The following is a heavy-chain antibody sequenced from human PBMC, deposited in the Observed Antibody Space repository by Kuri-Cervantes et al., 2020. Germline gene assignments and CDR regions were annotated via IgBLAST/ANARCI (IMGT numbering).Heavy chain of an antibody. Sequence: GFLRPSCPVSGGSISSSNWWSWVRQHPGKGLEWIGEIYNSGSTNYNPSLKSRLTISVDKSKNQFSLKLSSVTAADTAVYYCARSYSSGWYVLWGQGTLVTVSS. CDR1: GGSISSSNW. CDR3: ARSYSSGWYVL. V-gene: IGHV4-4*02. J-gene: IGHJ4*02. CDR2: IYNSGST. D-gene: IGHD6-19*01.